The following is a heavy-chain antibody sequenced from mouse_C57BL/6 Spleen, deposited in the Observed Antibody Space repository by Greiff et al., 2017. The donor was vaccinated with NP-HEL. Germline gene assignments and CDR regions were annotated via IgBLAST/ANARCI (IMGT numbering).Heavy chain of an antibody. CDR3: ARDGAAYYYAMDY. V-gene: IGHV5-4*01. CDR2: ISDGGSYT. J-gene: IGHJ4*01. Sequence: EVMLVESGGGLVKPGGSLKLSCAASGFTFSSYAMSWVRQTPEQRLEWVATISDGGSYTYYPDNVKGRSTISRDNAKNNLYLQMSHLKSEDTAMYYCARDGAAYYYAMDYWGQGTSVTVSA. CDR1: GFTFSSYA.